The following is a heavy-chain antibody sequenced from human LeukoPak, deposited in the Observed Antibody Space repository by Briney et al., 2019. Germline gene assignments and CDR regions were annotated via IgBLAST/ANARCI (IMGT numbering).Heavy chain of an antibody. V-gene: IGHV1-69*13. J-gene: IGHJ3*02. CDR1: GGTFSSYA. D-gene: IGHD6-13*01. CDR2: IIPIFGTA. CDR3: ARTAGPFDAFDI. Sequence: GASVKLSCKASGGTFSSYAISWVRQAPGQGLEWMGGIIPIFGTANYAQKFQGRVTITADESTSTDYMELSSLRSEDTAVYYCARTAGPFDAFDIWGQGTMVTVSS.